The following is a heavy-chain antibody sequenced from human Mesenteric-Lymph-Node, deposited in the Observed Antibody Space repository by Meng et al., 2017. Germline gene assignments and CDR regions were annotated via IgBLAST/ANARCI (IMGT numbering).Heavy chain of an antibody. D-gene: IGHD3-3*02. Sequence: QALPRKVGSGLLKPSETLSLTCAVYGGSFIDYYWSWIRRPPGKGLEWIGEINHGGSTNYNPSLKSRVTISVDTSKNQLSLRLSSMTAADTAVYYCARGPTEHSFDYWGQGTLVTVSS. CDR2: INHGGST. CDR1: GGSFIDYY. J-gene: IGHJ4*02. CDR3: ARGPTEHSFDY. V-gene: IGHV4-34*01.